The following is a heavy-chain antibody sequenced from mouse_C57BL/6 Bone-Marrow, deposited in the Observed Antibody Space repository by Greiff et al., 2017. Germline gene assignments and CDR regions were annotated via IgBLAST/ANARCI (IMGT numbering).Heavy chain of an antibody. J-gene: IGHJ3*01. CDR1: GFTFSSYG. CDR3: DKRGFNGGSYRAWLAD. D-gene: IGHD1-1*02. Sequence: EVKLVESGGDLVKPGGSLKLSCAASGFTFSSYGMSWVRQTPDTRLEWVATISSGGSYTYYPDSVKGRFTISRDNAKNTLYLQERNLKCEETTMCYGDKRGFNGGSYRAWLADWGQGTLVTVSA. V-gene: IGHV5-6*02. CDR2: ISSGGSYT.